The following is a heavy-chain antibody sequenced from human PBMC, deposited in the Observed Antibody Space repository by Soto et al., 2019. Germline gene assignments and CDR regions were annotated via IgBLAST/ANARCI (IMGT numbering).Heavy chain of an antibody. Sequence: PSETLSLTCTVSGGSISSYYWSWIRQPPGKGLEWIGYIYYRGGTNYNPSLKSRVTISVDKSRNQFSLKLNSVTAADTAVYYCARARQYCSSSSCYLDPWGQGTLVTVSS. CDR1: GGSISSYY. CDR2: IYYRGGT. D-gene: IGHD2-2*01. J-gene: IGHJ5*02. CDR3: ARARQYCSSSSCYLDP. V-gene: IGHV4-59*12.